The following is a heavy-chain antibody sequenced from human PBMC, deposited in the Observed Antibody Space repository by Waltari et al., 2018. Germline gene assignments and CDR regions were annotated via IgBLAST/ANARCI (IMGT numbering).Heavy chain of an antibody. CDR1: GYTLPDSS. CDR2: MNPNNNFP. CDR3: VTQRPWEDY. J-gene: IGHJ4*02. V-gene: IGHV1-2*06. D-gene: IGHD1-26*01. Sequence: QVQLVQSGAEVRKPGASVKVSCKTSGYTLPDSSIHWVRQAPGQGLEWRGRMNPNNNFPIYEQKFQGRVTMTRDTSITTAYMELSSLTSDDTALYYCVTQRPWEDYWGQGTRVTVSP.